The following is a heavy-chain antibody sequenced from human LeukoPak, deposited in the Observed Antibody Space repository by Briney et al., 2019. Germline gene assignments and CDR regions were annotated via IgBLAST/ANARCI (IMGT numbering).Heavy chain of an antibody. Sequence: PGGSLRLSCAASGFTFTNAWMNWVRQAPGKGLEWVGRIKSKADGETIDYAAPVKGRFTFSRDDSKNMLYLQMNSLRSEDTAVYYCSTLTSRGLSDSWGQGTLVTVSS. D-gene: IGHD1-20*01. J-gene: IGHJ4*02. CDR1: GFTFTNAW. CDR3: STLTSRGLSDS. CDR2: IKSKADGETI. V-gene: IGHV3-15*07.